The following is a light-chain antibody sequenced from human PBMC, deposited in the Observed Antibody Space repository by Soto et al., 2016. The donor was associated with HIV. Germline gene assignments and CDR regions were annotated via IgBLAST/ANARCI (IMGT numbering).Light chain of an antibody. J-gene: IGKJ1*01. CDR1: QSISSW. CDR3: QQYNSYSWT. V-gene: IGKV1-5*03. CDR2: KAS. Sequence: DIQMTQSPSTLSASVGDRVTITCRASQSISSWLAWFQQKPGKAPNLLIYKASSLESGVPSRFSGSGSGTEFTLTISSLQPDDFATYYCQQYNSYSWTFGKGPRWKSN.